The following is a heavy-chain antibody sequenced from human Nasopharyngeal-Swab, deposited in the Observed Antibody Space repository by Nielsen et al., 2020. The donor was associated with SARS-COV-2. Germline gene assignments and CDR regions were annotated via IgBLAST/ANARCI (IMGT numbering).Heavy chain of an antibody. J-gene: IGHJ4*02. D-gene: IGHD3-3*01. V-gene: IGHV3-30*18. Sequence: GESLKISCAASGFTFSSYSMNWVRQAPGKGLEWVAVISYDGSNKYYADSVKGRFTISRDNSKNTLYLQMNSLRAEDTAVYYCAKDALDFWSGYLYYFDYWGQGTLVTVSS. CDR3: AKDALDFWSGYLYYFDY. CDR2: ISYDGSNK. CDR1: GFTFSSYS.